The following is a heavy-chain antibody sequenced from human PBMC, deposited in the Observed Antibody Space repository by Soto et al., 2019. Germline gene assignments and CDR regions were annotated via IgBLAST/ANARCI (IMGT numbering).Heavy chain of an antibody. J-gene: IGHJ2*01. CDR1: DGSISSYY. CDR3: ASHYDSSGYYDWYFDL. CDR2: IYYSGST. Sequence: SQTLSLTCSVADGSISSYYWSCIRQPPEKGLEWIGYIYYSGSTNYNPSLKSRVTISVDTSKNQFSLKLSSVTAADTAVYYFASHYDSSGYYDWYFDLWGRGTLVTVSS. D-gene: IGHD3-22*01. V-gene: IGHV4-59*08.